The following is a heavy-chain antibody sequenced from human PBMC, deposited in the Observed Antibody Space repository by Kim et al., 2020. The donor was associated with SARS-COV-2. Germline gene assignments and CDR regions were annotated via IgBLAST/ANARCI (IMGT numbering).Heavy chain of an antibody. J-gene: IGHJ4*02. CDR2: ISAGSSTK. Sequence: GGSLRLSCAASGFSFSSYNMHWVRQAPGKGLEWVSYISAGSSTKFYADSVKGRFTISRDNTKNSVYLQMNSLRAEDTALYYCATRGTVATLFDYWGQGTLVTVSS. V-gene: IGHV3-48*04. CDR3: ATRGTVATLFDY. CDR1: GFSFSSYN. D-gene: IGHD1-1*01.